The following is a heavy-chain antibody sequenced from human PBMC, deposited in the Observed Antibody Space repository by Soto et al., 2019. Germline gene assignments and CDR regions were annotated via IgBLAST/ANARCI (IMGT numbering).Heavy chain of an antibody. D-gene: IGHD5-18*01. Sequence: QVQLQESGPGLVKPSETLSLTCTVSGGSISSYYWSWIRQPAGKGLEWIGRIYTSGSTNYNPSLKSRVTISVDRSKNQFSLKLSSVTVADTAVYYCARVDTAMRGYYFDYWGQGTLVTVSS. CDR1: GGSISSYY. J-gene: IGHJ4*02. CDR2: IYTSGST. V-gene: IGHV4-4*07. CDR3: ARVDTAMRGYYFDY.